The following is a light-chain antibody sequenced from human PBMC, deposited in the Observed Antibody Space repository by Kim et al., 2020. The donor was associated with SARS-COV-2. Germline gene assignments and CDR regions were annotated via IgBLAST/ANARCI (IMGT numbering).Light chain of an antibody. V-gene: IGLV2-14*03. CDR2: DVR. CDR1: SSDVGTYNS. CDR3: SSYTTSTTWV. J-gene: IGLJ3*02. Sequence: GKSSTISCTGNSSDVGTYNSLSWFHQFPGRVPKLIIYDVRSRPAGVASRFSGSKGGDTASLTISVLQAEDEADYYCSSYTTSTTWVFGGGTQLTVL.